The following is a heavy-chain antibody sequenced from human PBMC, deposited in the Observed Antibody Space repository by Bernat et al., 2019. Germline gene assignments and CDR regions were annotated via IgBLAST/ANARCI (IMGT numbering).Heavy chain of an antibody. V-gene: IGHV3-30*01. CDR3: ARTGYSSSWPPRGAFDI. CDR2: ISYDGSNK. CDR1: GFTFSSYA. J-gene: IGHJ3*02. D-gene: IGHD6-13*01. Sequence: QVQLVESGGGVVQPGRSLRLSCAASGFTFSSYAMHWVRQAPGEGLEWVAVISYDGSNKYYADSVKGRFTISRDNSKNTLYLQMNSLRAEDTAVYYCARTGYSSSWPPRGAFDIWGQGTMVTVSS.